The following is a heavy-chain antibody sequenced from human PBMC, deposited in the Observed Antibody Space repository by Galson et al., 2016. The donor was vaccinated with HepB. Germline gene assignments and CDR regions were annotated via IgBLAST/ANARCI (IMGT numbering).Heavy chain of an antibody. Sequence: SVKVSCKASGYGFSTYDIHWVRLASGQGLEWMGWVNTNNGKTGSSQKFQGRLTMTRDSSITTAYMELNALRSEDTAIYYCARGYNSGSEFDYWGQGTLVTVSS. CDR1: GYGFSTYD. CDR2: VNTNNGKT. V-gene: IGHV1-8*01. D-gene: IGHD3-10*01. CDR3: ARGYNSGSEFDY. J-gene: IGHJ4*02.